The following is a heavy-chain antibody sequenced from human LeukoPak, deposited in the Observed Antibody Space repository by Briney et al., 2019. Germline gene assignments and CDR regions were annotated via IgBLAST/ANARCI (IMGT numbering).Heavy chain of an antibody. CDR2: INPNDGDT. D-gene: IGHD2-2*01. V-gene: IGHV1-2*02. CDR1: GYTFTDYY. CDR3: ARANFLYCSSSTCLFDY. Sequence: ASVKVSCKASGYTFTDYYMHWVRQAPGQGFEWMGWINPNDGDTNYAQKFQGRVTMTRDTHISTAHMEVSRLRSDDTAVYYCARANFLYCSSSTCLFDYWGQGTLVTVSS. J-gene: IGHJ4*02.